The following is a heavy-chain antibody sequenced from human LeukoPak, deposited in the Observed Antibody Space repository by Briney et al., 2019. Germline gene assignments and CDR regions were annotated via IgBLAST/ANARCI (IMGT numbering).Heavy chain of an antibody. D-gene: IGHD6-19*01. V-gene: IGHV3-23*01. CDR2: ISGSGGST. J-gene: IGHJ4*02. Sequence: GGSLRLPCAASGFTFSSYAMSWVRQAPGKGLEWVSAISGSGGSTYYADSVKGRFTISRDNSKNTLYLQMNSLRAEDTAVYYCAKDLISAVAGSFDYWGQGTLVTVSS. CDR3: AKDLISAVAGSFDY. CDR1: GFTFSSYA.